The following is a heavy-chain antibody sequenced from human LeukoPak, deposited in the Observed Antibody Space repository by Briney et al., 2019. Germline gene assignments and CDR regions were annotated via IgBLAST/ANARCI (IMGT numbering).Heavy chain of an antibody. J-gene: IGHJ4*02. D-gene: IGHD6-13*01. CDR1: GGSISSSTHY. CDR2: IYYRGST. Sequence: SETLSLTCTVSGGSISSSTHYWGWIRQPPGKGLEWIGNIYYRGSTYYNPSLKSRVTISVDTSKNQFSLKLSSVTAADTAVYYCARVIYSWYYYFDYWGQGTLVTVSS. V-gene: IGHV4-39*07. CDR3: ARVIYSWYYYFDY.